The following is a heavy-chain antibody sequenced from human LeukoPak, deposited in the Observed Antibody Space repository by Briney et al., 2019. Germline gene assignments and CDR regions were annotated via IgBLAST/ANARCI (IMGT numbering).Heavy chain of an antibody. CDR2: INHSGST. CDR3: ARSTLSLAYFDY. CDR1: GGSFSGYY. J-gene: IGHJ4*02. V-gene: IGHV4-34*01. Sequence: PSETLSLTCAVYGGSFSGYYWSWIRQPPGKGLEWIGEINHSGSTNYNPSLKSRATISVDTSKNQFSLKLSSVTAADTAVYYCARSTLSLAYFDYWGQGTLVTVSS.